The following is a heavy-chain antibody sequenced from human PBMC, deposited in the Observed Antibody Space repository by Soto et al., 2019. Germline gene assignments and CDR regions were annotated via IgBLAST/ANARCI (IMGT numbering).Heavy chain of an antibody. J-gene: IGHJ6*02. V-gene: IGHV1-2*02. Sequence: GASVKVSCKASGYTFTGYYMHWVRQAPGQGLEWMGWINPNSGGTNYAQKFQGRVTMTRDTSISTAYMELSRLRSGDTAVYYCARSKPAYYYGMDVWGQGTTVTVSS. CDR2: INPNSGGT. CDR3: ARSKPAYYYGMDV. CDR1: GYTFTGYY.